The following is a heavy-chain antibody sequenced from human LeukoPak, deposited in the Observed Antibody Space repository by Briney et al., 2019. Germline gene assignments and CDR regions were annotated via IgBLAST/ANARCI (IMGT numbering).Heavy chain of an antibody. CDR3: ARDGGENSWEGYFDV. Sequence: PGGSLRLSCAASGFNVSDYYMSWIRQSPGKGPEWVSRIVISGGTTYYTDSVEGRFTISRDTARNSVYLQMNSLRAEDTAVYYCARDGGENSWEGYFDVWGQGALVTVSS. CDR2: IVISGGTT. V-gene: IGHV3-11*04. D-gene: IGHD2-21*01. J-gene: IGHJ4*02. CDR1: GFNVSDYY.